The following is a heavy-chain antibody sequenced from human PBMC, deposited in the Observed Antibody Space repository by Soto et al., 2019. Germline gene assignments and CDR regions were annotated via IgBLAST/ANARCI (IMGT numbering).Heavy chain of an antibody. J-gene: IGHJ4*02. CDR1: GFTFSSYG. D-gene: IGHD2-21*02. V-gene: IGHV3-33*01. Sequence: GGSLRLSCAASGFTFSSYGMHWVRQAPGKGLEWVAVIWYDGSNKYYADSVKGRFTISRDNSKNTLYLQMNSLRAEDTAVYYCARSCGGDCYHFDYWGQGTLVTVSS. CDR3: ARSCGGDCYHFDY. CDR2: IWYDGSNK.